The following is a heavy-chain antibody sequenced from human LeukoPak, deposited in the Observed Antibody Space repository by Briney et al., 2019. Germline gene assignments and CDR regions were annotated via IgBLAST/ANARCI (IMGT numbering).Heavy chain of an antibody. D-gene: IGHD3-22*01. J-gene: IGHJ4*02. CDR2: INWNGGST. CDR1: GFTFDDYG. Sequence: GGSLRLSCAASGFTFDDYGMSWVRQAPGKGLEWVSGINWNGGSTGYADSVKGRFTISRDNAKNSLYLQMNSLRAEDTTLYYCARSGLYYYDSSGLGYWGQGTLVTVSS. V-gene: IGHV3-20*04. CDR3: ARSGLYYYDSSGLGY.